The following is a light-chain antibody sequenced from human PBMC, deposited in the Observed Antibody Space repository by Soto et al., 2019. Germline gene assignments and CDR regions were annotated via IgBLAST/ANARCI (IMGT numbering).Light chain of an antibody. CDR2: VAS. J-gene: IGKJ4*01. V-gene: IGKV3-15*01. CDR1: QSVSSN. CDR3: QQYNVWPLT. Sequence: EIVMTQSPATLSVSPGERATLSCRASQSVSSNLAWYQQKPGQTPKLLIYVASTRATGIPARFSGSGSGTEFTLTISSLQSEDFAVYYWQQYNVWPLTFGGGTKVEF.